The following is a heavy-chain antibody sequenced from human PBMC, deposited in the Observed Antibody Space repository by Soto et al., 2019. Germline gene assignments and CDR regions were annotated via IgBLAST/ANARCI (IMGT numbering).Heavy chain of an antibody. D-gene: IGHD4-17*01. CDR3: ARETTRHDYGGIYFDY. CDR2: ISSSSSSYI. J-gene: IGHJ4*02. V-gene: IGHV3-21*01. CDR1: GFTFSSYS. Sequence: PGGSLRLSCAASGFTFSSYSMNWVRQAPGKGLEWVSSISSSSSSYIYYADSVKGRFTISRDNAKNSLYLQMNSLRAEDTAVYYCARETTRHDYGGIYFDYWGQGTLVTVSS.